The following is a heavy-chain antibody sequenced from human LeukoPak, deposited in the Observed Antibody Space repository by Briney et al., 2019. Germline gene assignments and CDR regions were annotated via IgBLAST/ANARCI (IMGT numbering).Heavy chain of an antibody. CDR2: INPSGTGT. D-gene: IGHD5-24*01. J-gene: IGHJ5*02. CDR1: GYTFTNYG. Sequence: ASVTVSCKASGYTFTNYGFSWVRQAPGQGLEWMGVINPSGTGTSYAQKFQGRITMSRDTSTSTVYMELSSLRSEDTAFYYCATDHSMANTAWWFDPWGQGTLVTVSS. V-gene: IGHV1-46*01. CDR3: ATDHSMANTAWWFDP.